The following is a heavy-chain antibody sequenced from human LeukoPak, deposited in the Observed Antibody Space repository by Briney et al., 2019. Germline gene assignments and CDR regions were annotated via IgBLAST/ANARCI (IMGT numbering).Heavy chain of an antibody. V-gene: IGHV4-4*02. CDR2: IDHNGRT. J-gene: IGHJ6*01. CDR1: GGSSSSSNW. Sequence: SGTLSLTCAVSGGSSSSSNWWNWVRQPPGKGLEWIGEIDHNGRTNYNPSLKSRVTISVDKSKNQISLKLSSVTAADTAVYYCASKEYYYYGMDVWGQGTTVTVSS. CDR3: ASKEYYYYGMDV.